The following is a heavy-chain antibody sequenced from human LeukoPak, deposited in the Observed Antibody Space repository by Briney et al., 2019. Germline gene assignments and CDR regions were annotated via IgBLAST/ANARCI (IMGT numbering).Heavy chain of an antibody. Sequence: SETLSLTCAVYGGSFSGYYWSWIRQPPGKGLEWIGEINHSGSTNYNPSLKSRVTISVDTSKNQFSLKLSSVTAADTAVYYCARDGARIAAHRARNWYGFDPWGQGTLVTVSS. V-gene: IGHV4-34*01. D-gene: IGHD6-13*01. CDR3: ARDGARIAAHRARNWYGFDP. CDR1: GGSFSGYY. CDR2: INHSGST. J-gene: IGHJ5*02.